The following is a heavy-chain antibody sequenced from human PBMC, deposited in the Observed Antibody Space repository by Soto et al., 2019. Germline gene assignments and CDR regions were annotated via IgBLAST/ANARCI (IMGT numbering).Heavy chain of an antibody. CDR1: GGSVSGYY. D-gene: IGHD3-3*01. CDR3: PRGGLGVVIIRLSWFDP. CDR2: INHSVST. V-gene: IGHV4-34*01. Sequence: PXATLSLTSAVYGGSVSGYYWSWIRQPPGKGLEWIGEINHSVSTNYNPSLKSRVTISVDTSKNQFSLKLSSVTAADTAVYYCPRGGLGVVIIRLSWFDPWGQRTLVTVSS. J-gene: IGHJ5*02.